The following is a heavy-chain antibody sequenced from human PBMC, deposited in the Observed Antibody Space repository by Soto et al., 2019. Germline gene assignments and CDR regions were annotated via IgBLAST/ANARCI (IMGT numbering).Heavy chain of an antibody. V-gene: IGHV3-23*01. CDR3: WKRGNRSNSGGLDI. D-gene: IGHD2-15*01. J-gene: IGHJ3*02. CDR2: ISGSGGST. CDR1: GVTCRGHA. Sequence: VRPLRLPWGASGVTCRGHARSCVRQDTGKGLEWVSAISGSGGSTYYADSVKGRFTISRDNSKNTLYLQMNSLRAEDTAVFYSWKRGNRSNSGGLDIWGQGTMVTVSS.